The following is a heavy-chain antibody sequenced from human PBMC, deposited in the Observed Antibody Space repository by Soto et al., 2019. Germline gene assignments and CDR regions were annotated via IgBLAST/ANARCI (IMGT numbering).Heavy chain of an antibody. CDR3: ARSVFP. CDR2: IYYSGST. J-gene: IGHJ5*02. CDR1: SGSICSDSYY. V-gene: IGHV4-39*07. Sequence: SETLSLTCTVSSGSICSDSYYWGWIRQHPGKGLEWIASIYYSGSTYYNPTLKSRVTISVDTSKNQFSLKLSSVTAADTAVYYCARSVFPWGQGTLVTVSS.